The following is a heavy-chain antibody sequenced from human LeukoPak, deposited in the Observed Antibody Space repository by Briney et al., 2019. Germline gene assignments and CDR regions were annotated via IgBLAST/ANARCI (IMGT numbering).Heavy chain of an antibody. CDR3: ARGLRYCSGSSCYPLFDP. Sequence: SETLSLTCTVTGVSIISYHWSWIRQPPGRGLEWIVNIYYSGSTNYNPSLNSRVTIAVDTSKNQFSLKLNSVTAADTALYYCARGLRYCSGSSCYPLFDPWGQGTLVTVLS. CDR1: GVSIISYH. J-gene: IGHJ5*02. V-gene: IGHV4-59*01. CDR2: IYYSGST. D-gene: IGHD2-15*01.